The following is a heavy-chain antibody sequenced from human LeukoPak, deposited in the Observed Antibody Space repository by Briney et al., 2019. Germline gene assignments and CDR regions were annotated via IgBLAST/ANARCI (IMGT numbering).Heavy chain of an antibody. CDR3: AKDLWFGELSPVDY. CDR2: ISGSGGST. CDR1: GFTFRSYA. Sequence: PGGSLRLSCAVSGFTFRSYAMSWVRQAPGKGLEWVSTISGSGGSTFYADSVKGRFTISRDNSKNTLYLQMTSLRAENTAVYYCAKDLWFGELSPVDYWGQGTLATVSS. D-gene: IGHD3-10*01. V-gene: IGHV3-23*01. J-gene: IGHJ4*02.